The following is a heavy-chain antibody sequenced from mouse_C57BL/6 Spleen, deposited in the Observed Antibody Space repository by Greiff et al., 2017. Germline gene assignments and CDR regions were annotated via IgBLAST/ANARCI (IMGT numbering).Heavy chain of an antibody. D-gene: IGHD2-5*01. CDR3: ARRGAYYSNWDYYAMDY. V-gene: IGHV1-26*01. CDR2: INPNNGGT. CDR1: GYTFTDYY. Sequence: EVQLQQSGPELVKPGASVKISSKASGYTFTDYYMNWVKQSHGKSLEWIGDINPNNGGTSYNQKFKGKATLTVDKSSSTAYMELRSLTSEDSAVYYCARRGAYYSNWDYYAMDYWGQGTSVTVSS. J-gene: IGHJ4*01.